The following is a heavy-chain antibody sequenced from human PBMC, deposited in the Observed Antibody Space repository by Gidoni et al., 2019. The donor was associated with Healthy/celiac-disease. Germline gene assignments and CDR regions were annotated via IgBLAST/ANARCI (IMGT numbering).Heavy chain of an antibody. CDR2: IYSGCST. J-gene: IGHJ6*02. CDR3: AREGGGGSCCDYYYGMDV. CDR1: GFTVSSKY. D-gene: IGHD2-15*01. Sequence: EVQLVESGGGLIQPGGSLRLSCAASGFTVSSKYMSWVRQAQGKGLEWVAVIYSGCSTYYADSVKGRFTISRDNSKNTLYLQMNSLRAEDTAVYYCAREGGGGSCCDYYYGMDVWGQGTTVTVSS. V-gene: IGHV3-53*01.